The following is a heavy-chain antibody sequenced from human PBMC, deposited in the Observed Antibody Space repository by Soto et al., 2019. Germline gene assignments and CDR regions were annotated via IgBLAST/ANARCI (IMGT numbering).Heavy chain of an antibody. CDR1: GYTFTSYD. CDR3: ARGLGYCSSTSCYEFDY. D-gene: IGHD2-2*01. Sequence: ASVKVSCKASGYTFTSYDINWVRQATGQGLEWMGWMNPNSGNTGYAQKFQGRVTMTRNTSISTAYMELSSLRSEDTAVYYCARGLGYCSSTSCYEFDYWGQGTLVTVSS. J-gene: IGHJ4*02. V-gene: IGHV1-8*01. CDR2: MNPNSGNT.